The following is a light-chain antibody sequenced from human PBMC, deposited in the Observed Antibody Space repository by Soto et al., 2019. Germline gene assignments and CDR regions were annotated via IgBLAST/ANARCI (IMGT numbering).Light chain of an antibody. Sequence: DIQMTQSPSSLSASVGDRVTITCQASQDISNHLNWYQQKPGKAPKLLIYDASNLETGVTSRFSGSGSGTEFTFTISSLQPEDIATYYCQQYDNLPYTFGQGTKLEIK. V-gene: IGKV1-33*01. CDR3: QQYDNLPYT. CDR1: QDISNH. CDR2: DAS. J-gene: IGKJ2*01.